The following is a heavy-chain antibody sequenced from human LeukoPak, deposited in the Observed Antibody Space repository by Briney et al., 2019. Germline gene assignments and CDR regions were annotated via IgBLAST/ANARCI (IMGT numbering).Heavy chain of an antibody. V-gene: IGHV4-59*01. Sequence: SETLSLTCTLSGGSMSSSSWSWIRQPPGKGREWIGYIYNSAVNYKPSLKSRVTISVDTSTKQFPLQLHSATAVGTTLYYGALVAAVGPIDYWAQGTLATVSS. J-gene: IGHJ4*02. D-gene: IGHD6-13*01. CDR3: ALVAAVGPIDY. CDR1: GGSMSSSS. CDR2: IYNSAV.